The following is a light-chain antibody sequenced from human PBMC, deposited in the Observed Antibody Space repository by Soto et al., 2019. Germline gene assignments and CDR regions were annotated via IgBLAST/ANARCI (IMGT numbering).Light chain of an antibody. CDR1: QSVDSTF. J-gene: IGKJ1*01. CDR2: GVS. V-gene: IGKV3-20*01. CDR3: LQYLNSVT. Sequence: EIVLTQSPGSLSLSPGERATLSCRARQSVDSTFFAWYQKEPGQAPRLLMYGVSKKATGIPDRFSGSGSGTDFTLTIGRLLTEDVAVYYCLQYLNSVTFGQGPRVEIK.